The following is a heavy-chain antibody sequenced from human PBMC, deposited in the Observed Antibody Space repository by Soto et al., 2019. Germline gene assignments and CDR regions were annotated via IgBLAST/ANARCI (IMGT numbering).Heavy chain of an antibody. D-gene: IGHD3-10*01. CDR2: IIPLFGTA. V-gene: IGHV1-69*13. Sequence: WASVKVSCKASGGTFSSYAISWVGQSPVQGLDWMGGIIPLFGTAKYAQKFQGRVTITVDESTRTGYMELSSLRSEDTAVYYCATMGQETTFYGSGSGFDMDVWGQGTPVTV. CDR1: GGTFSSYA. J-gene: IGHJ6*02. CDR3: ATMGQETTFYGSGSGFDMDV.